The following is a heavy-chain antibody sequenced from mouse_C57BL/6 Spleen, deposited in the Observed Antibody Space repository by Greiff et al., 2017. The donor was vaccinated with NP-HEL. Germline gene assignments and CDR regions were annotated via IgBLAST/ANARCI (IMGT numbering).Heavy chain of an antibody. CDR1: GFTFNTYA. D-gene: IGHD2-4*01. CDR2: IRSKSSNYAT. Sequence: EVKVEESGGGLVQPKGSLKLSCAASGFTFNTYAMHWVRQAPGKGLEWVARIRSKSSNYATYYAVSVKDRFTISRDDSQSMLYLQMNNLKTEDTAMYYCVREGYDYDEKADDFDYWGQGTTLTVSS. CDR3: VREGYDYDEKADDFDY. J-gene: IGHJ2*01. V-gene: IGHV10-3*01.